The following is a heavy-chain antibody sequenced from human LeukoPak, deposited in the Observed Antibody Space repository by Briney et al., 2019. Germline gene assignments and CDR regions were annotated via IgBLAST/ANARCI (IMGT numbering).Heavy chain of an antibody. Sequence: GGSLRLSCAASGFTFSSYWMSWVRQAPGKGLEWVANIKQDGSEKYYVDSVKGRFTISRDNAKNSLYLQMNSLRAEDTAVYYCARVSRTPDMVRGVIRWYYYYYMDVWGKGTTVTVSS. J-gene: IGHJ6*03. D-gene: IGHD3-10*01. CDR2: IKQDGSEK. V-gene: IGHV3-7*01. CDR3: ARVSRTPDMVRGVIRWYYYYYMDV. CDR1: GFTFSSYW.